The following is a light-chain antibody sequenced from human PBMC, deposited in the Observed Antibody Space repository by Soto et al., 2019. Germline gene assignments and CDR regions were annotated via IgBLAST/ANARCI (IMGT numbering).Light chain of an antibody. J-gene: IGLJ1*01. CDR2: DNN. CDR3: GTWDSSLSVFYV. Sequence: QSVLTQPPSVSVAPGQKVTISCSGSSSNIGNNYVSWYQQLPGTAPKLLIYDNNKRPSGIPDRFSGSKSGTSATLGITGLQTGDEADYYCGTWDSSLSVFYVFGTGTKLTVL. CDR1: SSNIGNNY. V-gene: IGLV1-51*01.